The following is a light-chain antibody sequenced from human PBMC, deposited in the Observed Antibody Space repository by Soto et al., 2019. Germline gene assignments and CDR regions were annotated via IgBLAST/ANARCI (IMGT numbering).Light chain of an antibody. CDR3: ATWDRSLSVGV. J-gene: IGLJ2*01. CDR1: SSNIGNNY. Sequence: QSVLTPPPSVSAAPGQKDTISCSGSSSNIGNNYVFWYQQLPGTAPKPLIYDNDKRPSGIPDRLSGSKSGTSATLGITGLQTGDEADYYCATWDRSLSVGVFGGGTQLTVL. V-gene: IGLV1-51*01. CDR2: DND.